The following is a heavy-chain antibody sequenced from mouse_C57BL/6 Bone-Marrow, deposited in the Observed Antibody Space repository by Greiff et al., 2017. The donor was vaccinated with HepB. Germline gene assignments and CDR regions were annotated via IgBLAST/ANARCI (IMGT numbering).Heavy chain of an antibody. Sequence: EVKLMESGGGLVKPGGSLKLSCAASGFTFSDYGMHWVRQAPEKGLEWVAYISSGSSTIYYADTVKGRFTISRDNAKNTLFLQMTSLRSEDTAMYYFARQDYYGSSYVFAYWGQGTLVTVSA. CDR3: ARQDYYGSSYVFAY. CDR1: GFTFSDYG. J-gene: IGHJ3*01. V-gene: IGHV5-17*01. D-gene: IGHD1-1*01. CDR2: ISSGSSTI.